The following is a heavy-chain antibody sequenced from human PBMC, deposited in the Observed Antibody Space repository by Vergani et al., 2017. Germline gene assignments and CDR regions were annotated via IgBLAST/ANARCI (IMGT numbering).Heavy chain of an antibody. V-gene: IGHV4-39*01. Sequence: QLQLQESGPGLVKPSETLSLTCTVSGGSISSSSYYWGWIRQPPGKGLEWIGSIYYSGSTYYNPSLKSRVTISVDTSKNQFSLKLSSVTAADTAVYYCARGGVWFGETDYWGQGTLVTVSS. J-gene: IGHJ4*02. CDR2: IYYSGST. CDR1: GGSISSSSYY. D-gene: IGHD3-10*01. CDR3: ARGGVWFGETDY.